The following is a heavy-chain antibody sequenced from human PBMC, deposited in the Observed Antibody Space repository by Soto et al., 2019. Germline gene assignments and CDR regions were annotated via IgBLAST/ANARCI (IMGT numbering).Heavy chain of an antibody. V-gene: IGHV4-31*03. CDR3: AREPLD. J-gene: IGHJ4*02. CDR2: IYSRGIT. CDR1: GGSISSGGYY. Sequence: QVQLQESGPGLVKPSQTLSLTCTVSGGSISSGGYYWTWIRQHPGKGLEWMGYIYSRGITYYNPSLKSRVTISVDTSKNLCSLKLSSVTAADTAVYYCAREPLDWGQGTLVTVSS.